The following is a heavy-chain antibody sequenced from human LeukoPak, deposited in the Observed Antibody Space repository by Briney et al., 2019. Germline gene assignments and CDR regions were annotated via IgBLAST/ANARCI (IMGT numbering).Heavy chain of an antibody. CDR3: ARDPGDSSGYVFDY. CDR2: ISSSGSTI. J-gene: IGHJ4*02. V-gene: IGHV3-48*03. Sequence: PGGSLRLSCAASGFTLSSYEMNWVRQAPGKGLEWVSYISSSGSTIYYADSVKGRFTISRDNAKNSLYLQMNSLRAEDTAVYYCARDPGDSSGYVFDYWGQGTLVTVSS. D-gene: IGHD3-22*01. CDR1: GFTLSSYE.